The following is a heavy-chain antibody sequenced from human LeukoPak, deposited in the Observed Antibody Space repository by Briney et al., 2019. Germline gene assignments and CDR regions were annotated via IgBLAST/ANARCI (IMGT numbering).Heavy chain of an antibody. V-gene: IGHV3-7*01. Sequence: GGSLRLSCAASGFTFSTYGMTWVRQAPGKGLEWVANIKQDGSEKYYVDSVKGRFTISRDNAKNSLYLQMNSLRAEDTAVYYCARDFGRTHTVTWFDYWGQGTLVTVSS. CDR2: IKQDGSEK. CDR3: ARDFGRTHTVTWFDY. D-gene: IGHD4-17*01. CDR1: GFTFSTYG. J-gene: IGHJ4*02.